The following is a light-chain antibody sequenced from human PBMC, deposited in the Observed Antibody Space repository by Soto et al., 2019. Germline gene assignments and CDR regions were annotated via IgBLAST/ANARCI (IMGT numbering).Light chain of an antibody. J-gene: IGKJ1*01. CDR2: GAS. CDR3: QQYKNWPPWT. Sequence: EIVMTQSPATLSVSRGERATFSCRASQRISSNLAWYQQKPGQAPRLLIYGASTWATGIPARFIGSGSGTEFTLTINSLQSEDFAVYFCQQYKNWPPWTFGQGTKVEIK. CDR1: QRISSN. V-gene: IGKV3-15*01.